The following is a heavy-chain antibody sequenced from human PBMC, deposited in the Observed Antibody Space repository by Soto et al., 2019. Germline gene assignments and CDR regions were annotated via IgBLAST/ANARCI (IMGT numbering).Heavy chain of an antibody. CDR1: GFTFSSYG. D-gene: IGHD3-22*01. Sequence: GGSLRLSCAASGFTFSSYGMHWVRQAPGKGLEWVAVIWYDGSNKYYADSVKGRFTISRDNSKNTLYLQMNSLRAEDTAVYYCARDLNYYYDSSGPTFEYWGQGTLVTVSS. V-gene: IGHV3-33*01. J-gene: IGHJ4*02. CDR3: ARDLNYYYDSSGPTFEY. CDR2: IWYDGSNK.